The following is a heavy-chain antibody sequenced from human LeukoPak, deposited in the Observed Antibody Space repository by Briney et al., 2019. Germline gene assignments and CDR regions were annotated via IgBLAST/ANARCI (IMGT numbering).Heavy chain of an antibody. D-gene: IGHD3-3*01. J-gene: IGHJ3*02. CDR1: GGSISSSSYY. Sequence: SETLSLTCTVSGGSISSSSYYWGWIGQPPGKGLEWIGSIYYSGSTYYNPSLKSRVTISVDTSKNQFSLKLSSVTAADTAVYYCVSARDFWCGPDAFDIWGQGTMVTVSS. CDR3: VSARDFWCGPDAFDI. V-gene: IGHV4-39*01. CDR2: IYYSGST.